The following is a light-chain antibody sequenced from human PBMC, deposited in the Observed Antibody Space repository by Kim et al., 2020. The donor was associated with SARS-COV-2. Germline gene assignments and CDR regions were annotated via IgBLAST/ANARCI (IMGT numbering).Light chain of an antibody. Sequence: GQRVPISCSRSSSNVRLHFVNWYHKRPGTAPKVFIYNDNQRPSGVPDRFSGSRSGTSASLAISGLQSEDEADYYCATWDVSLNGWVFGGGTQLTVL. CDR3: ATWDVSLNGWV. CDR1: SSNVRLHF. CDR2: NDN. V-gene: IGLV1-44*01. J-gene: IGLJ3*02.